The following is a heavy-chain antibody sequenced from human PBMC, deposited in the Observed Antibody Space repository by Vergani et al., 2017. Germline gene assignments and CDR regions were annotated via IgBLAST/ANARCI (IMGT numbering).Heavy chain of an antibody. V-gene: IGHV4-59*12. D-gene: IGHD3-10*01. CDR2: IYYSGST. CDR3: ARDTMVRGVNLDY. CDR1: GGSISSYY. Sequence: QVQLQESGPGLVKPSETLSLTCTVSGGSISSYYWSWIRQPPGKGLEWIGYIYYSGSTNYNPSLKSRVTISVDTSKNQFSLKLSSVTAADTAVYYCARDTMVRGVNLDYWGQGTLVTVSS. J-gene: IGHJ4*02.